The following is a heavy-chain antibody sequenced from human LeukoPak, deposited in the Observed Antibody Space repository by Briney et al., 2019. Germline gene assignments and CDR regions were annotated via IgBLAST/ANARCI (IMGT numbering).Heavy chain of an antibody. V-gene: IGHV7-4-1*02. CDR2: INTNTGNP. Sequence: ASVKVSCKASGYTFTSYAMNWVRQAPGQGLEWMGWINTNTGNPTYAQDFTGRFVFLLDTSVSTAYLQISSLKAEDTAVYYCARLYWYYYDNGPGGSDAFDFWGQGIMVTVSS. CDR3: ARLYWYYYDNGPGGSDAFDF. D-gene: IGHD3-22*01. J-gene: IGHJ3*01. CDR1: GYTFTSYA.